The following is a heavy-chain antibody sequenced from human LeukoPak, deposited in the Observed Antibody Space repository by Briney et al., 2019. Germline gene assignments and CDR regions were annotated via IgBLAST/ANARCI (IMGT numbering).Heavy chain of an antibody. J-gene: IGHJ4*02. CDR3: ARGTPLIAVVPAVHRTQGFDY. CDR2: MNPNSGNT. Sequence: ASVKVSCKASGYTFTSYDINWVRQATGQGLEWMGWMNPNSGNTGYAQEFQGRVTITRITSISTAYMELSSLRSEDTAVYYCARGTPLIAVVPAVHRTQGFDYWGQGTLVTVSS. D-gene: IGHD2-2*01. V-gene: IGHV1-8*03. CDR1: GYTFTSYD.